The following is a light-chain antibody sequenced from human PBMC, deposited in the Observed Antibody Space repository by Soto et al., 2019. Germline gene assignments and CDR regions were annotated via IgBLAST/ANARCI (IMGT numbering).Light chain of an antibody. CDR3: QQYASSPRT. CDR2: DAT. J-gene: IGKJ1*01. CDR1: QSVRSN. Sequence: PGERATLSCRASQSVRSNLDWYQQKPGQAPRLLIYDATTRATGIPARFNGSGSGTDFTLTISRLEPEDFAVYYCQQYASSPRTFGQGTKVDIK. V-gene: IGKV3-20*01.